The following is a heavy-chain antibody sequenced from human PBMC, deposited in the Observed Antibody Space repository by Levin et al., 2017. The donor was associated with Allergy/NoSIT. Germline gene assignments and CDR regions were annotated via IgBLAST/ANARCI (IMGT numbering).Heavy chain of an antibody. V-gene: IGHV1-2*02. D-gene: IGHD6-19*01. Sequence: GESLKISCKASGYTFTGYYMHWVRQAPGQGLEWMGWINPNSGGTNYAQKFQGRVTMTRDTSISTAYMELSRLRSDDTAVYYCARAVSIAVAGVPGLFGYWGQGTLVTVSS. CDR3: ARAVSIAVAGVPGLFGY. CDR2: INPNSGGT. J-gene: IGHJ4*02. CDR1: GYTFTGYY.